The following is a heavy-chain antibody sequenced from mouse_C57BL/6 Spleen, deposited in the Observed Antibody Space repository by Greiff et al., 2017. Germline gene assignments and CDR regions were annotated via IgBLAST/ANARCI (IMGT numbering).Heavy chain of an antibody. J-gene: IGHJ3*01. D-gene: IGHD2-5*01. Sequence: QVQLQQSGAELVKPGASVQISCKASAYAFRSYWVNWVKQRPGKGLEWIGQIYPGDGDTNYNGKFKGKATLTADKSSSTAYMQLSSLTSEDSAVYFCARIGYSNYLGAYWRQATLVTVSA. CDR2: IYPGDGDT. CDR3: ARIGYSNYLGAY. CDR1: AYAFRSYW. V-gene: IGHV1-80*01.